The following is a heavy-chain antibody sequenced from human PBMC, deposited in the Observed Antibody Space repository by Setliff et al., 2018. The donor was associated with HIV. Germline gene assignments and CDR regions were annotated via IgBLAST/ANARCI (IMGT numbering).Heavy chain of an antibody. V-gene: IGHV1-3*01. D-gene: IGHD1-26*01. CDR2: INAGNGNT. Sequence: GASVKVSCKASGYTFTSYAMHWVRQAPGQRLEWMGWINAGNGNTKYSQKFQGRVTITRDTSESTAYMELSSLRSEDTAVYYCARVGATPIDAFDIWGQGTMVTVSS. J-gene: IGHJ3*02. CDR3: ARVGATPIDAFDI. CDR1: GYTFTSYA.